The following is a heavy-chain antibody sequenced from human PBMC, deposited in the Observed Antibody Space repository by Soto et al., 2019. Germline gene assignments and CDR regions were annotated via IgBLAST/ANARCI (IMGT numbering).Heavy chain of an antibody. CDR1: GFTFSSYS. CDR2: ISSSSSYI. Sequence: GGSLRLSCAASGFTFSSYSMYWVRQAPGKGLEWVSSISSSSSYIYYADSVKGRFTIPRDNAKNSLYLQMNSLRAEDTAVYYCARDSFGTIPPDYWGQGTLVTVSS. CDR3: ARDSFGTIPPDY. D-gene: IGHD3-16*01. V-gene: IGHV3-21*01. J-gene: IGHJ4*02.